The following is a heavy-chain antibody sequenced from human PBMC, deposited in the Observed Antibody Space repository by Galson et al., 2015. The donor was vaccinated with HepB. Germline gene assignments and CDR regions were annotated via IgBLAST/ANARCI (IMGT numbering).Heavy chain of an antibody. D-gene: IGHD3-10*01. CDR1: GFTFSYYG. Sequence: SLRLSCAASGFTFSYYGMHWVRQAPGKGLEWVAVIWYDGSNKYYADSVKGRFTISRDNSKNTLFLQMNSLRAEDTAVYYCVRDAEGVGGTFDYWGQGTLVTVSS. CDR2: IWYDGSNK. CDR3: VRDAEGVGGTFDY. V-gene: IGHV3-33*01. J-gene: IGHJ4*02.